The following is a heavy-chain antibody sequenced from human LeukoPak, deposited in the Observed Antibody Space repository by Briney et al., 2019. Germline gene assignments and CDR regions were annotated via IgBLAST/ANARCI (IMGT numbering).Heavy chain of an antibody. J-gene: IGHJ4*02. Sequence: GGSLRLSCLTSGFTFSTNAMSWVRQAPGKGLGWISGISGSGASTYYADSVTDRFTISRDNSRNTLYLQMNSLRGDDTAVYYCAKDVGKWESLHFFDYWGQGTLVTVSS. CDR3: AKDVGKWESLHFFDY. CDR1: GFTFSTNA. CDR2: ISGSGAST. V-gene: IGHV3-23*01. D-gene: IGHD1-26*01.